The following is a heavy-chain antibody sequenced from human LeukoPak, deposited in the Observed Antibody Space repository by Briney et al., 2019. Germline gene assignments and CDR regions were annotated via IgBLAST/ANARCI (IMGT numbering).Heavy chain of an antibody. CDR1: GFTFSSYW. J-gene: IGHJ6*03. CDR2: IKSDGSST. V-gene: IGHV3-74*01. CDR3: ATVTTGPTLYYYYMDV. Sequence: GGSLRLSCAASGFTFSSYWVHWVRQAPGKGLVWVSRIKSDGSSTTYADSVKGRFTISRDNPKNSLYLQMNSLRADDTAVYYCATVTTGPTLYYYYMDVWGKGTTVSISS. D-gene: IGHD1-14*01.